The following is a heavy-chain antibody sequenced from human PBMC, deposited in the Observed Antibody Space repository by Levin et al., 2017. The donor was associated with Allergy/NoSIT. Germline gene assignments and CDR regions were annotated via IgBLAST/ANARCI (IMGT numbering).Heavy chain of an antibody. J-gene: IGHJ2*01. Sequence: AGGSLRLSCAASGFTFSSYAMSWVRQAPGKGLEWVSAISGSGGSTYYADSVKGRFTISRDNSKNTLYLQMNSLRAEDTAVYYCAKVSDSSGDYGGWYFDLWGRGTLVTVSS. CDR1: GFTFSSYA. D-gene: IGHD3-22*01. CDR2: ISGSGGST. V-gene: IGHV3-23*01. CDR3: AKVSDSSGDYGGWYFDL.